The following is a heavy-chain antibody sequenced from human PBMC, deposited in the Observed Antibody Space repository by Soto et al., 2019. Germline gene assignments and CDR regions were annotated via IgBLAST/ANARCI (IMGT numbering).Heavy chain of an antibody. Sequence: SETLSLTCAVSGGSISSGGDSWSWIRQPPGKGLEWIGYIYHSGSTYYNPSLKSRVTISVDTSKNQFSLKLSSVTAADTAVYSCARAQDGVSGIVHAFDIWGQGTMVTV. D-gene: IGHD6-19*01. CDR1: GGSISSGGDS. J-gene: IGHJ3*02. V-gene: IGHV4-30-2*01. CDR3: ARAQDGVSGIVHAFDI. CDR2: IYHSGST.